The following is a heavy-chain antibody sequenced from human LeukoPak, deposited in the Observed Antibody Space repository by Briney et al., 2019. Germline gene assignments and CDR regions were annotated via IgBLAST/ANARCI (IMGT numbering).Heavy chain of an antibody. CDR1: GGSISSYY. D-gene: IGHD3-10*01. CDR2: IYYRGTI. CDR3: ARSHYSGSGTYYNRAFDY. J-gene: IGHJ4*02. V-gene: IGHV4-59*01. Sequence: SETLSLTCTVSGGSISSYYWSWIRQPPGKGLEWIGYIYYRGTINYNPSLKSRVTVSIDTSKNQFSLKLSSVTAADTAVYYCARSHYSGSGTYYNRAFDYWGQGTLVTVSS.